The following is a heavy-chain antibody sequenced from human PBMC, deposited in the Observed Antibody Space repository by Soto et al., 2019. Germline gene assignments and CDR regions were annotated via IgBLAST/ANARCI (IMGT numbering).Heavy chain of an antibody. D-gene: IGHD3-10*01. J-gene: IGHJ6*04. CDR2: IDNAGTDS. CDR3: ARGWFGPDV. CDR1: GFTLSGRS. V-gene: IGHV3-74*01. Sequence: EVQLVESGGGLVQPGGSLRLSCAASGFTLSGRSMHWVRQAPGKGLVWVSGIDNAGTDSTYADFVKGRFTSSRDNAKNMLYLQMDTLGVEDTDVYYCARGWFGPDVWGKGTMVTVSS.